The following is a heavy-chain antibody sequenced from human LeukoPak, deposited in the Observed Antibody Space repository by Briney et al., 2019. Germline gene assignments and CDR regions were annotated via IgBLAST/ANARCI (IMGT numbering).Heavy chain of an antibody. V-gene: IGHV3-33*01. CDR2: IWYDGSNK. D-gene: IGHD6-19*01. CDR3: ARDSSGWYFDY. Sequence: GGSLRLSCAASGFTFSSYGMHWVRQAPGKGLEWVAVIWYDGSNKYYADSVKGRFTISRDNSKNTLYLQVNSLRAEDTAVYYCARDSSGWYFDYWGQGTLVTVSS. CDR1: GFTFSSYG. J-gene: IGHJ4*02.